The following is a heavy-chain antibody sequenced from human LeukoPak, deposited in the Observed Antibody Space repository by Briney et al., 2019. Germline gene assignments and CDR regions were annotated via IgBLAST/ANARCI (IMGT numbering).Heavy chain of an antibody. Sequence: PGGSLRLSCAASGFTFSSYAMSWVRQAPGKGLEWVAVISYDGSNKYYADSVKGRFTISRDNSKNTLYLQMNSLRAEDTAVYYCARDPGGYSGYDWNWGQGTLVTVSS. CDR1: GFTFSSYA. J-gene: IGHJ4*02. V-gene: IGHV3-30*04. D-gene: IGHD5-12*01. CDR2: ISYDGSNK. CDR3: ARDPGGYSGYDWN.